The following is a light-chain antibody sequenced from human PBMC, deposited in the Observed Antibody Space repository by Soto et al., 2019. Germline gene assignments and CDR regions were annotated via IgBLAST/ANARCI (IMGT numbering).Light chain of an antibody. CDR2: QXS. CDR1: RSFQTW. J-gene: IGKJ1*01. Sequence: IQMTQSPSTLSSSVGDRFTXTGGASRSFQTWLALYQQKPGKVPQXXXYQXSSLQKGGPARFSGSGSGTEFTLTISSLQPDDFANYYCQQYKSYPFTFGQGTKVDIK. CDR3: QQYKSYPFT. V-gene: IGKV1-5*03.